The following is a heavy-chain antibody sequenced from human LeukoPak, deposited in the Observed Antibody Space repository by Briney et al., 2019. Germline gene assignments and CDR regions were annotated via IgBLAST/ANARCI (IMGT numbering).Heavy chain of an antibody. CDR2: IYYSGST. D-gene: IGHD4-4*01. Sequence: SETLSLTCTVSGGSISSYYWNWIRQPLGKGLEWIGYIYYSGSTNYNPSLKSRVTISVDTSKNQFSLKLSSVTAADTAVYYCARRVTTSEYYFDYWGQGTLVTVSS. CDR1: GGSISSYY. J-gene: IGHJ4*02. V-gene: IGHV4-59*08. CDR3: ARRVTTSEYYFDY.